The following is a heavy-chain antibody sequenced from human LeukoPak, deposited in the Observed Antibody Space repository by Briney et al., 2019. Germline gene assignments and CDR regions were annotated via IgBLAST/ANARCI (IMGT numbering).Heavy chain of an antibody. D-gene: IGHD3-16*02. Sequence: GGSLRLSCAASGFIFDTYNMNWVRQAPGKGLEWVSYISSRSGTIYYADSVKGRFTISRDNAKNSLYLQMNSLRAEDTAVYYCAREVYPYYYYYMDVWGKGTTVTVSS. CDR1: GFIFDTYN. V-gene: IGHV3-48*01. CDR3: AREVYPYYYYYMDV. CDR2: ISSRSGTI. J-gene: IGHJ6*03.